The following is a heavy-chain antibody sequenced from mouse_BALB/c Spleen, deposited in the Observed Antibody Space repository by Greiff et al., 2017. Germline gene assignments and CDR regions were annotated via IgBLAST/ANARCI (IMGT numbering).Heavy chain of an antibody. CDR2: ISSGSSTI. V-gene: IGHV5-17*02. CDR1: GFTFSRFG. Sequence: EVQGVESGGGLVQPGGSRKLSCAASGFTFSRFGMHWARQAPEKGLEWVAYISSGSSTIYYADTVKGRFTISRDNPKNTLFLQMTSLRSKDTAMYYCARSRGNYDYAMDYWGQGTSVTVST. J-gene: IGHJ4*01. D-gene: IGHD2-1*01. CDR3: ARSRGNYDYAMDY.